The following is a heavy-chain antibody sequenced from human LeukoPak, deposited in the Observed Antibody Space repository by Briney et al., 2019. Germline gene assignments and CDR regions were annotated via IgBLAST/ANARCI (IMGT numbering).Heavy chain of an antibody. D-gene: IGHD3-16*02. CDR1: GFTFSSYA. Sequence: PGGSLRLSCAASGFTFSSYAMSWVRQAPGKGLEWVSAISGSGGSTYYADSVKGRFTISRDNSKNTLYLQMNSLRAEDTAVYYCAKDLSPRLSRQYYFDYWGQGTLVTVSS. CDR3: AKDLSPRLSRQYYFDY. CDR2: ISGSGGST. J-gene: IGHJ4*02. V-gene: IGHV3-23*01.